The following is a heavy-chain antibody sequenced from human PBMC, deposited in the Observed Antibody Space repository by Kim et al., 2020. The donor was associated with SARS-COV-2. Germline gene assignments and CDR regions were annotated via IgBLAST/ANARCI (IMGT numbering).Heavy chain of an antibody. J-gene: IGHJ4*02. V-gene: IGHV1-18*01. CDR1: GYTFTSYG. D-gene: IGHD2-8*01. Sequence: ASVKVSCKASGYTFTSYGISWVRQAPGQGLEWMGWISAYNGNTNYAQKLQGRVTMTTDTSTSTAYMELRSLRSDDTAVYYCARDQRCTNGVCYSTIDYWGQGTLVTVSS. CDR2: ISAYNGNT. CDR3: ARDQRCTNGVCYSTIDY.